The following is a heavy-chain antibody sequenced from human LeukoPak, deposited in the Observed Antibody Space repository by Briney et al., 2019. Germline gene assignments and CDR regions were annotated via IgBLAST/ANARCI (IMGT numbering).Heavy chain of an antibody. CDR3: ATGGIQLWGAGTLGTRYFDY. J-gene: IGHJ4*02. CDR2: INPNSGGT. Sequence: ASVKVSCKASGYTFTDYYIHWVRQAPGQGLEWMGWINPNSGGTNYAQKFQGRVTMTRDASISTAYMELSRLRSDDTAVYYCATGGIQLWGAGTLGTRYFDYWGQGTLVTVSS. V-gene: IGHV1-2*02. CDR1: GYTFTDYY. D-gene: IGHD5-18*01.